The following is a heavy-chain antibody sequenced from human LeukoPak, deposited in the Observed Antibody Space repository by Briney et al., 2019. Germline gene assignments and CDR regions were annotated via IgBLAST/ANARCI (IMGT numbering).Heavy chain of an antibody. J-gene: IGHJ5*02. CDR2: VYHSGSA. CDR3: AREPDA. CDR1: GGSISGSNYH. V-gene: IGHV4-39*07. Sequence: PSETLSLTCTVSGGSISGSNYHWGWIRQPPGKGLEWVGNVYHSGSAFYNESLGGRTTISVDTSKNHFSLKLTSVTAADTAVYYCAREPDAWGQGVLVTVSS.